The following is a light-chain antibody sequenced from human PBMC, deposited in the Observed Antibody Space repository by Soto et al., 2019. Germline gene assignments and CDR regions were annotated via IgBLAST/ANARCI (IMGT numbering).Light chain of an antibody. V-gene: IGKV2-30*02. CDR2: KVS. CDR1: QSLVHSDGNTY. CDR3: MQGIHWQWT. Sequence: DVVMTQSPLSLPVTLGQPFSISSRFSQSLVHSDGNTYLNWFQQRPGQSPRRLIYKVSNRDSGVPDRFSGSGSGTDFTLKISRVEAEDVGVYYCMQGIHWQWTLSQGTKVDIK. J-gene: IGKJ1*01.